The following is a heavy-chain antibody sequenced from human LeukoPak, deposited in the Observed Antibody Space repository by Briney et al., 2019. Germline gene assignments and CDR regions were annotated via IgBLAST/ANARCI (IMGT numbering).Heavy chain of an antibody. CDR3: ARKYYSFDC. J-gene: IGHJ4*02. CDR2: IKQDGSDE. CDR1: GFTFSSNW. V-gene: IGHV3-7*04. Sequence: PGGSLRLSCAASGFTFSSNWMSWVRQAPGQGLEWVATIKQDGSDEYYVDSVKGRFTISRDNANNSLYLQMNSLRAEDTAVYYCARKYYSFDCWGQGTLVTVSS.